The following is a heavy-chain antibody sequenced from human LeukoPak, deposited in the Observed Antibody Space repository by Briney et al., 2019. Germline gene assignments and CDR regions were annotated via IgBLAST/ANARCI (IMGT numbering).Heavy chain of an antibody. Sequence: TPSETLSLTCAVYGGSFSGYYWSWIRQPPGKGLEWIGEINHSGSTNYNPSLKSRVTISVDTSKNQFSLKLSSVTAADTAVYYCARDTNKYSYGSKYNWFDPWGQGTLVTVSS. D-gene: IGHD5-18*01. CDR3: ARDTNKYSYGSKYNWFDP. CDR1: GGSFSGYY. V-gene: IGHV4-34*01. CDR2: INHSGST. J-gene: IGHJ5*02.